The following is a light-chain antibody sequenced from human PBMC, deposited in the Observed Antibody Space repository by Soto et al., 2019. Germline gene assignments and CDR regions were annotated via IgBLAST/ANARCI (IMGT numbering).Light chain of an antibody. V-gene: IGKV3-20*01. J-gene: IGKJ2*01. Sequence: EIVLTQSPGTLSLSPGERATLSCRASQSVSNNYLAWYQQKPGQAPRLLIYGASSRATGIPDRFSGSGSGTAFTLTISRLEPEDFAVYYCQQYGSSPQTFGQGTKLEIK. CDR3: QQYGSSPQT. CDR1: QSVSNNY. CDR2: GAS.